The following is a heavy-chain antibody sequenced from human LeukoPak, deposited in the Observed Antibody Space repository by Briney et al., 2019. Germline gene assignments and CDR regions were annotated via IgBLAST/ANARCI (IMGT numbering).Heavy chain of an antibody. D-gene: IGHD4-17*01. Sequence: GGSLRLSCAVSGFSVSNNYMNCVRQAPGKGLEWVSVIFSGGNTYSADSVKGRFSISRDTSKNTVYLQINNLRAEDTAVYYCARRYYGDSSLDWGQGTLVTVSS. CDR2: IFSGGNT. CDR1: GFSVSNNY. CDR3: ARRYYGDSSLD. V-gene: IGHV3-66*04. J-gene: IGHJ4*02.